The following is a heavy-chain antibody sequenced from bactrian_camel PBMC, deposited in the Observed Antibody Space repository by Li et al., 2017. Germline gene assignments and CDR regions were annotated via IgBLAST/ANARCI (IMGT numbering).Heavy chain of an antibody. CDR2: IDDSGSVT. CDR3: ATWNATDAIFRY. V-gene: IGHV3S6*01. D-gene: IGHD7*01. J-gene: IGHJ6*01. CDR1: SSAYSGTSNRC. Sequence: HVQLVESGGGSVQAGGSLKLSCTVSSSAYSGTSNRCMGWFRQAPGREREGVARIDDSGSVTNYTDSVKGRFTISRDNAENTTYLQMNSLKAEDTSVYYCATWNATDAIFRYWGQGTQVTVS.